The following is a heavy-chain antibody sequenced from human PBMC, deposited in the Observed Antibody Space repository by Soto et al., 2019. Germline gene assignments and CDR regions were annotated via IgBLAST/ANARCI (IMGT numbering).Heavy chain of an antibody. CDR1: GGTFSSYA. CDR2: IIPIFGTA. V-gene: IGHV1-69*13. CDR3: ASFFGVVPYYYYGMDV. J-gene: IGHJ6*02. Sequence: VKVSCKASGGTFSSYAISWVRQAPGQGLEWMGGIIPIFGTANYAQKFQGRVTITADESTSTAYMELSSLRSEDTAVYYCASFFGVVPYYYYGMDVWGQGTTVTVSS. D-gene: IGHD3-3*01.